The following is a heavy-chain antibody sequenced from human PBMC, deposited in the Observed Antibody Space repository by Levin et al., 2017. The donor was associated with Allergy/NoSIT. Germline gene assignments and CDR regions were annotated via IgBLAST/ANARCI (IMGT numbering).Heavy chain of an antibody. CDR1: GGSISSGDYY. CDR3: ARDGGYSGYDPFDY. D-gene: IGHD5-12*01. CDR2: IYYSGST. Sequence: SQTLSLTCTVSGGSISSGDYYWSWIRQPPGKGLEWIGYIYYSGSTYYNPSLKSRVTISVDTSKNQFSLKLSSVTAADTAVYYCARDGGYSGYDPFDYWGQGTLVTVSS. V-gene: IGHV4-30-4*01. J-gene: IGHJ4*02.